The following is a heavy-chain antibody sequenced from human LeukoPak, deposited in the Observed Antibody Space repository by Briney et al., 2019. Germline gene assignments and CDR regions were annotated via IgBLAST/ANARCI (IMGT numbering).Heavy chain of an antibody. CDR2: IYSSGST. CDR1: GASISAFH. V-gene: IGHV4-4*07. Sequence: ASETLSLTCTVSGASISAFHWTWFRQPAGKTLEWIGLIYSSGSTLFNPSLKTRVAMSLDLTKNQLSLSLTSLTAADTAMYYCARKDGDYWGQGTLVTVSS. J-gene: IGHJ4*02. CDR3: ARKDGDY.